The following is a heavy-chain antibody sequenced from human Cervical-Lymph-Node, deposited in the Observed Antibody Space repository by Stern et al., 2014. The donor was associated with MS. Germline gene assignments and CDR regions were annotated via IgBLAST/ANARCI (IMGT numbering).Heavy chain of an antibody. CDR1: GGTFNSYV. J-gene: IGHJ6*02. Sequence: VQLVQSGAEVKKPGSSVKVSCKASGGTFNSYVISWVRQAPGQGLEWMGGFVTLFSTPPYAQKLQGRVPITADEPRSTTYMELTSLRSDDTAVYYCARGGIGSSRLYSHFYGMDVWGQGTTVTVSS. D-gene: IGHD6-6*01. CDR2: FVTLFSTP. CDR3: ARGGIGSSRLYSHFYGMDV. V-gene: IGHV1-69*01.